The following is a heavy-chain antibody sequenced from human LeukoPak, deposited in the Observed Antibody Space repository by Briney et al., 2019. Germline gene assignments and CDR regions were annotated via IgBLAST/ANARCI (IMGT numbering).Heavy chain of an antibody. J-gene: IGHJ6*03. V-gene: IGHV3-21*01. Sequence: GGSLRLSCEASEFTFSNYNMNWVRQAPGQRLEWVSSITSSSTYVFYADSVKGRFTISRDNAQNSLYLQMNSLRAEDTAVHYCARDPYSGSYGNNYYYYMDVWGKGTTVIISS. CDR3: ARDPYSGSYGNNYYYYMDV. CDR1: EFTFSNYN. D-gene: IGHD5-12*01. CDR2: ITSSSTYV.